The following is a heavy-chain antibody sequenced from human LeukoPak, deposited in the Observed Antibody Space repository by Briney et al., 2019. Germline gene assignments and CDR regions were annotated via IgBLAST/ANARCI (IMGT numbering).Heavy chain of an antibody. D-gene: IGHD3-22*01. CDR1: GYTLTELS. V-gene: IGHV1-24*01. CDR2: FDPEDGET. CDR3: ATDYYDSSGYSP. J-gene: IGHJ5*02. Sequence: ASVKVSCKVSGYTLTELSMHWVRQAPGKGLEWMGGFDPEDGETIYAQKFQGRVTMTEDTSTDTAYMELSSLRSEDTAVYYCATDYYDSSGYSPWGQGTLVTVSS.